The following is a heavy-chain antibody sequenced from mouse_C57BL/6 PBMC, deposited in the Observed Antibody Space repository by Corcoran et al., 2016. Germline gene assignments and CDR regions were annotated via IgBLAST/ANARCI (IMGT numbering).Heavy chain of an antibody. CDR1: GYSITSGYY. D-gene: IGHD1-1*01. V-gene: IGHV3-6*01. J-gene: IGHJ1*03. CDR3: AREGGSSYWYFDV. CDR2: ISYDGSN. Sequence: DVQLQESGPGLVKPSQSLSLTCSVTGYSITSGYYWNWIRQFPGNKLEWMGYISYDGSNNYNPSLKNRISITRDTSKNQFFLKLNSVTTEDTATYYCAREGGSSYWYFDVWGTGTTVTVSS.